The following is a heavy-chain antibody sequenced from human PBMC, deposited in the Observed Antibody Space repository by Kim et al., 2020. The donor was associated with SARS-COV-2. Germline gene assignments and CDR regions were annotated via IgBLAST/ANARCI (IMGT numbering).Heavy chain of an antibody. V-gene: IGHV3-21*01. Sequence: YADSVKSRFTISRDNAKNSLYLQMNSLRAEDTAVYYCARVGSIAARPVDYWGQGTLVTVSS. D-gene: IGHD6-6*01. J-gene: IGHJ4*02. CDR3: ARVGSIAARPVDY.